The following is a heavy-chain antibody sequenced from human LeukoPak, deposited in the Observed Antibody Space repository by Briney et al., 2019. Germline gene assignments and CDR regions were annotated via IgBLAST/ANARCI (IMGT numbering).Heavy chain of an antibody. Sequence: GRSLRLSCAASGITFSSYGMHWVRQAPGKGLEWVAVIWYDGSNKYYADSVKGRFTISRDNSKNTLYLQMNSLRAEDTAVYYCAKGYYYFDYWGQGTLVTVSS. CDR2: IWYDGSNK. D-gene: IGHD1-26*01. CDR3: AKGYYYFDY. V-gene: IGHV3-33*06. CDR1: GITFSSYG. J-gene: IGHJ4*02.